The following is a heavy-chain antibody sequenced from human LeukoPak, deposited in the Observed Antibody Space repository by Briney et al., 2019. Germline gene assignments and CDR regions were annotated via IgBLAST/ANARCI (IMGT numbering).Heavy chain of an antibody. D-gene: IGHD6-19*01. V-gene: IGHV4-39*07. CDR1: GGSISSRSYY. CDR2: INHSGST. Sequence: SETLSLTCTVSGGSISSRSYYWSWIRQPPGKGLEWIGEINHSGSTNYNPSLKSRVTISVDTSKNQFSLKLSSVTAADTAVYYCARGRGSGWARQFDYWGQGTLVTVSS. J-gene: IGHJ4*02. CDR3: ARGRGSGWARQFDY.